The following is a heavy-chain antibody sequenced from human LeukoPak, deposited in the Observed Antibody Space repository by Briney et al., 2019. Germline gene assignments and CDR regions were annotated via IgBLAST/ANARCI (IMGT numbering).Heavy chain of an antibody. D-gene: IGHD3-22*01. CDR1: GFTFSSYS. J-gene: IGHJ4*02. CDR3: ANTRITMIVVSPYRY. CDR2: ISSSSSTI. V-gene: IGHV3-48*01. Sequence: GGSLRLSCAASGFTFSSYSMNWVRQAPGKGLEWVSYISSSSSTIYYADSVKGRFTISRDNSKNTLYLQMNSLRAEDTAVYYCANTRITMIVVSPYRYWGQGTLVTVSS.